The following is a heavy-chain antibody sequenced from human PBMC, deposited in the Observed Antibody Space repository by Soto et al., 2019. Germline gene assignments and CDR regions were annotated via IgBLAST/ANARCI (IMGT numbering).Heavy chain of an antibody. CDR1: GGSISSYY. D-gene: IGHD3-3*01. J-gene: IGHJ4*02. Sequence: QVQLQESGPGLVKPSETLSLTCTVSGGSISSYYWSXXXXXXXXXXXWIAYISYSGRTNYSPSLRSRTTISVDLSKNQFSLNLSSVIAADTAVYFCARVSGIFGVVSPFDYWGQGTLVTVSS. CDR2: ISYSGRT. CDR3: ARVSGIFGVVSPFDY. V-gene: IGHV4-59*01.